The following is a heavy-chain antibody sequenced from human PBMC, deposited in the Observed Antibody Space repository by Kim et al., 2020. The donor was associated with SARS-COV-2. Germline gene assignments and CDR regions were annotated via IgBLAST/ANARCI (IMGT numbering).Heavy chain of an antibody. Sequence: SETLSLTCTVSGGSISSSSYYWGWIRQPPGKGLEWIGSIYYSGSTYYNPSLKSRVTISVDTSKNQFSLKLSSVTAADTAVYYCARLGFTMTFDYWGQGTLVTVSS. CDR1: GGSISSSSYY. CDR3: ARLGFTMTFDY. J-gene: IGHJ4*02. CDR2: IYYSGST. D-gene: IGHD3-22*01. V-gene: IGHV4-39*01.